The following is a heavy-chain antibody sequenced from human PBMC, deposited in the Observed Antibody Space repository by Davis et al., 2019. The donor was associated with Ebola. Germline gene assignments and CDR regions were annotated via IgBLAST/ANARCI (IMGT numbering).Heavy chain of an antibody. D-gene: IGHD6-6*01. J-gene: IGHJ2*01. CDR2: ISAYNGNT. Sequence: ASVTVSCKASSYTFTSSDISWVRQAPGQGLEWMGWISAYNGNTNYAQKLQGRVTMTTDTSRSTAYMELRSLRSDDTAVYYCASGLVRGESYWYFDLWGRGTLVTVSS. CDR1: SYTFTSSD. CDR3: ASGLVRGESYWYFDL. V-gene: IGHV1-18*01.